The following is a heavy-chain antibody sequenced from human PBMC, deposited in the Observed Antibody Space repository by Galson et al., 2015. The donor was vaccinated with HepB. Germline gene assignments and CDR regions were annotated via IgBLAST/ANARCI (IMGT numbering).Heavy chain of an antibody. CDR1: GGSISSSSYY. CDR2: IYYSGST. CDR3: ARGIVGATLIDY. Sequence: SETLSLTCTVSGGSISSSSYYWGWIRQPPGKGLEWIGSIYYSGSTYYNPSLKSRVTISVDTSKNQFSLKLSSVTAADTAVYYCARGIVGATLIDYWGQGTLVTVSS. D-gene: IGHD1-26*01. V-gene: IGHV4-39*07. J-gene: IGHJ4*02.